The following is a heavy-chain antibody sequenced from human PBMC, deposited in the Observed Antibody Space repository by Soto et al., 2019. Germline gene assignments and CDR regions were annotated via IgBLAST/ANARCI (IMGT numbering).Heavy chain of an antibody. CDR2: ISGSGGST. CDR1: GFTFSSYA. V-gene: IGHV3-23*01. J-gene: IGHJ4*02. CDR3: AKDREILWFGELFEYYFDY. D-gene: IGHD3-10*01. Sequence: GGSLRLSCAASGFTFSSYAMSWVRQAPGKGLEWVSAISGSGGSTYYADSVKGRFTTSRDNSKNTLYLQMNSLRAEDTAVYYCAKDREILWFGELFEYYFDYWGQGTLVTVSS.